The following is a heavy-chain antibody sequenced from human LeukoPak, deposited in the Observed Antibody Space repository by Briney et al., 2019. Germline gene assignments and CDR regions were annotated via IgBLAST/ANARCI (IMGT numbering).Heavy chain of an antibody. CDR1: GGTFSSYA. Sequence: SVKVSCKASGGTFSSYAISWVRQAPGQGREWMGGIIPIFGTADYAQKFQGRVTITADKSTSTAYIELSSLRSEGNAVYYCAREAATLLWFGETGGDYFDCWGEGTLTTAS. CDR2: IIPIFGTA. V-gene: IGHV1-69*06. CDR3: AREAATLLWFGETGGDYFDC. J-gene: IGHJ4*02. D-gene: IGHD3-10*01.